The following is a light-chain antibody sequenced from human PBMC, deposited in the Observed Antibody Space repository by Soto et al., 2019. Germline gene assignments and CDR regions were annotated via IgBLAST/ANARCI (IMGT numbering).Light chain of an antibody. J-gene: IGKJ4*01. CDR3: QQRSNWPPVSLT. V-gene: IGKV3-11*01. CDR1: QRVRSN. CDR2: DAS. Sequence: EVVMTQSPATLSVSPGERVTLSCRASQRVRSNLAWYQQQPGQAPSLLIYDASNRATGIPARFSGSGSGTDFTLTISSLEPEDFAVYYCQQRSNWPPVSLTFGGVTKADI.